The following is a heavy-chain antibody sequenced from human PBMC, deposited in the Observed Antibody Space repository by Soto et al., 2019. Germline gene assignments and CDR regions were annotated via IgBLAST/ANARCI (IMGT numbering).Heavy chain of an antibody. CDR3: AMCRATMPHQVADG. J-gene: IGHJ1*01. D-gene: IGHD2-2*01. CDR1: GYTFTGYY. Sequence: ASVPRSCKASGYTFTGYYMHWVRQAPGQGLEWMGWINPNSGGTNYAQKFQGRVTMTRDTSTSTVYMELSSLRSEDTAVYYCAMCRATMPHQVADGWGQGNLVTVA. CDR2: INPNSGGT. V-gene: IGHV1-2*02.